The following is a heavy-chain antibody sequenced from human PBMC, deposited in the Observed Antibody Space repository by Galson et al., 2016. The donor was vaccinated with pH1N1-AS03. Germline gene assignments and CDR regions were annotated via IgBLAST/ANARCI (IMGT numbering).Heavy chain of an antibody. J-gene: IGHJ6*02. CDR1: GYTFTSYH. Sequence: SVKVSCKASGYTFTSYHIHWVRQAPGQGREWMGIINPSDGNTNYAQRFQGRVTMTRDTSTSTVYMELSSLRSDDTAVYYCARVSAGLTGYYYAMDVWGQGTTVTVSS. D-gene: IGHD4/OR15-4a*01. V-gene: IGHV1-46*01. CDR3: ARVSAGLTGYYYAMDV. CDR2: INPSDGNT.